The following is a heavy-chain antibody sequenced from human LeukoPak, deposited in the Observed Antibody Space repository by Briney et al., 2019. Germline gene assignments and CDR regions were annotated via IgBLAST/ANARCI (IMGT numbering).Heavy chain of an antibody. D-gene: IGHD3-10*01. CDR2: IRSKAYGGTT. CDR3: TRDRAYGSLNVY. CDR1: GFTFGDYA. J-gene: IGHJ4*02. Sequence: GGSLRLSCTASGFTFGDYAMSWVRQAPGKGLEWVGFIRSKAYGGTTEYAASVKGRFTISRDDSKSIAYLQMNSLKTEDTAVYYCTRDRAYGSLNVYWGQGTLVTVSS. V-gene: IGHV3-49*04.